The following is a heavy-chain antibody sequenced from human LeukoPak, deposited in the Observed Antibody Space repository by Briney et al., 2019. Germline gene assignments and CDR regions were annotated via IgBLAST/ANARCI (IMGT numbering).Heavy chain of an antibody. V-gene: IGHV1-18*01. D-gene: IGHD3-10*01. CDR3: ARDLNLWFGELLYDY. CDR1: GYTFTSYG. Sequence: ASVKVSCKASGYTFTSYGISWVRQAPGQGLEWMGWISAYNGNTNYAQKLQGRVTMTTDTSTSTAYMELRSLRSDDTTVYYCARDLNLWFGELLYDYWGQGTLVTVSS. J-gene: IGHJ4*02. CDR2: ISAYNGNT.